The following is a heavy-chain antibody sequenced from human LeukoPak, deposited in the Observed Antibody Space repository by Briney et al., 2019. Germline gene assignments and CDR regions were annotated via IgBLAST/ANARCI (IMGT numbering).Heavy chain of an antibody. CDR2: IRNDGSNT. J-gene: IGHJ5*02. CDR3: AATYGSDWYRFDP. CDR1: GFTFSRYG. D-gene: IGHD6-19*01. V-gene: IGHV3-30*02. Sequence: GGSLRLSCAASGFTFSRYGMHWVRQAPGKGLEWVAYIRNDGSNTNYADSVMGRFTISRDDSKRTLYLQMNSLTPEDTGVYYGAATYGSDWYRFDPWGQGTLITVSS.